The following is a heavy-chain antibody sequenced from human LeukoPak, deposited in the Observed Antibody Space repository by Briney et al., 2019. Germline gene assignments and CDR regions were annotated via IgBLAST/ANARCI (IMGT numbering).Heavy chain of an antibody. Sequence: SETLSLTCTVSGGSISSGGYYWSWIRQPPGKGLEWIGEIYHSGSTNYNPSLRSRVTISVDKSNNQFSLKLSSVTAADTAVYYCARDLRGMVDYWGQGTLVTVSS. CDR2: IYHSGST. J-gene: IGHJ4*02. V-gene: IGHV4-30-2*01. D-gene: IGHD3-16*01. CDR3: ARDLRGMVDY. CDR1: GGSISSGGYY.